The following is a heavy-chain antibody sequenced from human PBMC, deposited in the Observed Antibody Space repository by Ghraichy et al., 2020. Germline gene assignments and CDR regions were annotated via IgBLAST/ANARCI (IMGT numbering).Heavy chain of an antibody. J-gene: IGHJ4*02. CDR3: AREGGNYCSGGSCSRDFDY. CDR1: GFTFSSYA. D-gene: IGHD2-15*01. Sequence: LSLTCAASGFTFSSYAMDWVRQAPGKGLEWLSYITSSGTTIYYADSVKGRFTISRDNAKNSPYLQMSSLRDEDTAVYYCAREGGNYCSGGSCSRDFDYWGQGTLVTVSS. CDR2: ITSSGTTI. V-gene: IGHV3-48*02.